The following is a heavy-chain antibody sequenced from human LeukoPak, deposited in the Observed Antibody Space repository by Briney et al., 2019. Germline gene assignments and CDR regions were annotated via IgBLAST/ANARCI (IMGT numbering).Heavy chain of an antibody. CDR2: VSYDGNTN. V-gene: IGHV3-30*15. CDR1: GFTFRNYA. J-gene: IGHJ3*02. D-gene: IGHD1-7*01. CDR3: ARGRTSRTAFDI. Sequence: GGSLRLSCAASGFTFRNYAMHWVRQAPGKGREWMAVVSYDGNTNHYADSVKGRLTSSRDNSNNTLYLEVSSLRTEDTAVYYCARGRTSRTAFDIWGPGTMVTVSS.